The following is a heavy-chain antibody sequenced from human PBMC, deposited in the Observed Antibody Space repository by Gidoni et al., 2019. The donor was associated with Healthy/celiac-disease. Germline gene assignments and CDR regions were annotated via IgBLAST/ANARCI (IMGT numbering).Heavy chain of an antibody. CDR1: GGPVSRGSYY. CDR3: ARGETYDFQSNWFDP. Sequence: QVQLQESGPGLVKPSETLSLTCTVSGGPVSRGSYYWSWIRQPPGKGLEWIGYISYTGNTNYNPSLKSRVTISVDTSKNQFSLRLNSVTAADTAVYYCARGETYDFQSNWFDPWGQGTLVTVSS. V-gene: IGHV4-61*01. CDR2: ISYTGNT. J-gene: IGHJ5*02. D-gene: IGHD3-3*01.